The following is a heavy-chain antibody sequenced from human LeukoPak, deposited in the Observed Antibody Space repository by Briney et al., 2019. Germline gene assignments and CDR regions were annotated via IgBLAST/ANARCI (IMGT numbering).Heavy chain of an antibody. D-gene: IGHD3-16*01. CDR2: ISSTGGTI. V-gene: IGHV3-48*01. J-gene: IGHJ4*02. Sequence: GGSLRLSCAASGFTFSSNSMNWVRQAPGKGLEWVSYISSTGGTIYYADSVKGRFTISRDNSKNTLYLQMNSLRAEDTAVYYCARVGTVITFPPDYWGQGTLVTVSS. CDR3: ARVGTVITFPPDY. CDR1: GFTFSSNS.